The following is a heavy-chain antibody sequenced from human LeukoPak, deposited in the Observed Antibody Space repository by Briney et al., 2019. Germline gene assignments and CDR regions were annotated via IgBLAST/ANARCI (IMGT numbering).Heavy chain of an antibody. J-gene: IGHJ4*02. D-gene: IGHD2-8*01. Sequence: GGSLSLLCAASGFPFCSYAILRAPQAPGKGLESSSAISCSGGSTYYRDSVKGRFTISRDNSKNTLYVQMNSLRVEDTAVYYCAKDLGYCTNGVCYNHFDYWGQGTLVNVSS. CDR3: AKDLGYCTNGVCYNHFDY. V-gene: IGHV3-23*01. CDR2: ISCSGGST. CDR1: GFPFCSYA.